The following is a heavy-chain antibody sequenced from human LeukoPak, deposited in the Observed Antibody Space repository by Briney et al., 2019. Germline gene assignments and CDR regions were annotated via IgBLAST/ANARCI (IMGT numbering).Heavy chain of an antibody. V-gene: IGHV2-5*01. J-gene: IGHJ4*02. CDR1: GFALSPRGVG. D-gene: IGHD4-23*01. CDR3: ARRKVGGNSVEFDY. Sequence: SGPTLVQPPQTLTLTCTCSGFALSPRGVGVGWIRQPPGKALEWLALIYRNDDKRYTPSLKSRLTITKDPSKNQVVLTMTNMDPVDTATYFCARRKVGGNSVEFDYWGQGIMVTVSS. CDR2: IYRNDDK.